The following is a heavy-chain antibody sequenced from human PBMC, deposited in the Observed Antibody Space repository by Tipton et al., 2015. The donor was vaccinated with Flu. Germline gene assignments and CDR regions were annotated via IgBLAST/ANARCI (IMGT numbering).Heavy chain of an antibody. V-gene: IGHV4-38-2*01. Sequence: TLSLTCVVSGYSISNGYYWGWIRQPPGKGLEWIGNIYHSGSPYHNPSLKSRVTISVDTSKNQFSLKLSSVTAADTAVYYCARHGREFFYGSGTDYWGQGTLVTVTS. CDR1: GYSISNGYY. CDR2: IYHSGSP. D-gene: IGHD3-10*01. J-gene: IGHJ4*02. CDR3: ARHGREFFYGSGTDY.